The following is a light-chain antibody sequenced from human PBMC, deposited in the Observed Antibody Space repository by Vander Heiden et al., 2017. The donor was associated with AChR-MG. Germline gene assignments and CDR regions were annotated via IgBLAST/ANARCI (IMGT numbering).Light chain of an antibody. Sequence: DVQMTQSPSSLSASVGDRVTITCQASQDISDYLNWYQQKPGTAPRLLIYDVFNLQRGVPSRFIGSGSGTQFTLTISSLQPEDFATYYCQHYNNDPMYTFGQGTKLEIK. CDR3: QHYNNDPMYT. CDR1: QDISDY. J-gene: IGKJ2*01. CDR2: DVF. V-gene: IGKV1-33*01.